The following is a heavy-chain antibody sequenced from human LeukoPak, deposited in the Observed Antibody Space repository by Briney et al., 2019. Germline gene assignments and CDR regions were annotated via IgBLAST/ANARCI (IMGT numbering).Heavy chain of an antibody. CDR2: ILPILGIA. CDR3: ARVHYYDSRAELNY. J-gene: IGHJ4*02. Sequence: GASVKVSCKASGGTFSSYAISWVRQAPGQGLEWMGRILPILGIANYAQKFQGRVTITADKSTSTAYMELSSLRSEDTAVYYCARVHYYDSRAELNYWGQGTLVTVSS. CDR1: GGTFSSYA. D-gene: IGHD3-22*01. V-gene: IGHV1-69*04.